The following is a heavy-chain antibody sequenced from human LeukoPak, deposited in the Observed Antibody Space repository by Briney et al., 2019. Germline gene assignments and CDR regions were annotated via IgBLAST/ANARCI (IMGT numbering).Heavy chain of an antibody. D-gene: IGHD3-22*01. CDR1: GGSISSYY. V-gene: IGHV4-59*08. J-gene: IGHJ6*02. CDR2: IYHSGST. Sequence: PSETLSLTCTVSGGSISSYYWSWIRQPPGKGLEWIGYIYHSGSTNYNPSLKSRVTISVDTSKNQFSLKLSSVTAADTAVYYCASSYYYDSSGYYYYYYYYGMDVWGQGTTVTVSS. CDR3: ASSYYYDSSGYYYYYYYYGMDV.